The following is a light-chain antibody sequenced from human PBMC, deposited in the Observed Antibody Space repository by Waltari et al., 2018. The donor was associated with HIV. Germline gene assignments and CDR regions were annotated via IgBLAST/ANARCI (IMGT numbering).Light chain of an antibody. V-gene: IGLV3-25*03. J-gene: IGLJ2*01. CDR3: QSADSSGTVV. CDR2: KNS. Sequence: SYELTQPPSVSVSPGQTARITCPGAALPKQYAYWYQQKPGQAPVLVKDKNSERPAGIPERFSGSSSGTTVTLTISGVQAEDETDYYCQSADSSGTVVFGGGTKLTVL. CDR1: ALPKQY.